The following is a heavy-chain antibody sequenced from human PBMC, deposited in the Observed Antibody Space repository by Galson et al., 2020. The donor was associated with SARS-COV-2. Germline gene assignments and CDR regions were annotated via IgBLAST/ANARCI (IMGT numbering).Heavy chain of an antibody. Sequence: SETLSLTCTVSGGSMGTDFWGWIRQPPGKGLEWIAHISYSGNNKYTPSLKSRVTISLDTPKKQFSLNLTSVTAADTAMYYCARAGSIELDLRERVYYSYYYMDVWGKGTMVTVSS. D-gene: IGHD1-7*01. J-gene: IGHJ6*03. CDR3: ARAGSIELDLRERVYYSYYYMDV. CDR1: GGSMGTDF. V-gene: IGHV4-59*01. CDR2: ISYSGNN.